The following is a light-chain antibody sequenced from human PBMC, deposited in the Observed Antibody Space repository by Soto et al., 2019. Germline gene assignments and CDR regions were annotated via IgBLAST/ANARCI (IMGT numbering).Light chain of an antibody. CDR2: TNN. Sequence: QSVLTQPPSVSGAPGQRVTISCTGSSSNIGAGYDVHWYQQFPGAAPKLLIYTNNNRPSGVPDRFSGSKSGTSASLAITGXXXXXXXDYYCQSYDSSLSGSVFGGGTKVTVL. CDR3: QSYDSSLSGSV. V-gene: IGLV1-40*01. J-gene: IGLJ3*02. CDR1: SSNIGAGYD.